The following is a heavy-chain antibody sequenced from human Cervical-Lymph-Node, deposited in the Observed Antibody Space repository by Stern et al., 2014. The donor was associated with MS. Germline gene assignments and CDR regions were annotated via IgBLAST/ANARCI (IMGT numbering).Heavy chain of an antibody. D-gene: IGHD2-8*02. CDR2: VYYSGAT. J-gene: IGHJ4*02. CDR3: AKHACTGAACPFDL. Sequence: QLQLQESGPGLVQPSETLSLTCAVSGDSISSYTHYFAWICQPPGKGLEWIGIVYYSGATYYNPSLKSPFTISVDTSNNHFSLGLNSVTAADTAVYYCAKHACTGAACPFDLWGQGTLVTVSS. V-gene: IGHV4-39*01. CDR1: GDSISSYTHY.